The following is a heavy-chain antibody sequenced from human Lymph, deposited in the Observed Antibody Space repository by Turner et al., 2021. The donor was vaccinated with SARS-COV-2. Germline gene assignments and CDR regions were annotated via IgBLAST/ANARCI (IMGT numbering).Heavy chain of an antibody. D-gene: IGHD3-16*01. J-gene: IGHJ6*02. CDR1: GFTFNNYA. CDR3: ANLYPTVSWEFPYGMDV. Sequence: EVQLLESGGGLVQPGGSLRLSCAASGFTFNNYAMSWVRQAPGKGLECVSTISGSGGSTYYADSVKCRFIISRDNSKNTLYLQMNSLRAEDTAVYYCANLYPTVSWEFPYGMDVWGQGTTVTVSS. CDR2: ISGSGGST. V-gene: IGHV3-23*01.